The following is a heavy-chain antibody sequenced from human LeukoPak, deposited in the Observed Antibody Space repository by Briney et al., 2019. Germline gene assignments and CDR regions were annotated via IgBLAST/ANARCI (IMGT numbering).Heavy chain of an antibody. CDR1: GFTFSDYY. Sequence: GGSLRLSCVASGFTFSDYYMSWIRQAPGKGLEWVSYISSSGSTIYYADSVKGRFTISRDNAKNSLYLQMNSLRAEDTAVYYCARVDCSGGSCYCDYWGQGTLVTVSS. CDR3: ARVDCSGGSCYCDY. V-gene: IGHV3-11*01. J-gene: IGHJ4*02. D-gene: IGHD2-15*01. CDR2: ISSSGSTI.